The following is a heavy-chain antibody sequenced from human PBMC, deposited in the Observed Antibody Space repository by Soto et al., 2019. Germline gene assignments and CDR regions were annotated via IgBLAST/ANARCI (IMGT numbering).Heavy chain of an antibody. CDR1: GFFFNTYG. D-gene: IGHD1-26*01. Sequence: AQLVESGGGVVQPGRSLRLSCATSGFFFNTYGLHWVRQAPGKGLEWVALISKDGSRDYYADSVQGRFTISRDNSKDTLFLEMGSLRVDDTAVYYCARDGWELPTEGGKAFDIWGQGTMVTVSS. J-gene: IGHJ3*02. V-gene: IGHV3-30*03. CDR2: ISKDGSRD. CDR3: ARDGWELPTEGGKAFDI.